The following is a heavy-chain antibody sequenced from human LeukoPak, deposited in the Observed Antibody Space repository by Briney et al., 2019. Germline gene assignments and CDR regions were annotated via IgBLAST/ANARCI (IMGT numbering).Heavy chain of an antibody. J-gene: IGHJ4*02. V-gene: IGHV4-30-4*08. CDR1: GGSISSGDYY. CDR2: IYYSGST. D-gene: IGHD3-16*02. Sequence: TSQTLSLTCTVSGGSISSGDYYWSWIRQPPGKGLEWIGYIYYSGSTYYNPSLKSRVTISVDTSKNQFSLKLSSVTAADTAVYYCASHTRVVVYDYVWGSYRLFDYWGQGTLVTVSS. CDR3: ASHTRVVVYDYVWGSYRLFDY.